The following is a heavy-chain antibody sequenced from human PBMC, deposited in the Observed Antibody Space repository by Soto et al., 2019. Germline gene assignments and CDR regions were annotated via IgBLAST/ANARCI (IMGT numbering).Heavy chain of an antibody. CDR3: VKGGWLDC. J-gene: IGHJ5*01. Sequence: EVQLLESGGGLVQPGGSLRLSCAASQFTFSTFAMSWVRQAPGKGLEWVSFISEAGDSTHYADSVKGRFTISRDNSKNKLYLQMNSLRAEDTALEHGVKGGWLDCWGQGALVTVS. V-gene: IGHV3-23*01. CDR1: QFTFSTFA. CDR2: ISEAGDST.